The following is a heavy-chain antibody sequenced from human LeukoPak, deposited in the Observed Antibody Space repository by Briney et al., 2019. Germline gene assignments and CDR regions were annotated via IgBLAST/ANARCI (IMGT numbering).Heavy chain of an antibody. V-gene: IGHV4-59*12. D-gene: IGHD6-19*01. J-gene: IGHJ5*02. Sequence: SETLSLTCTVSGGSISSYYWSWIRQPPGKGLEWIGYIYYSGSTNYNPSLKSRVTISVDTSKNQFSLKLSSVTAADTAVYYCARRLGSSGCRAWGQGTLVTVSS. CDR2: IYYSGST. CDR3: ARRLGSSGCRA. CDR1: GGSISSYY.